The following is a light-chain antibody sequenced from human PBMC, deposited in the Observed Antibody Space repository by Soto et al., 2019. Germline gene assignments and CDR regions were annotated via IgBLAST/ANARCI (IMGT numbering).Light chain of an antibody. J-gene: IGLJ1*01. CDR3: CSYAGSSTFWV. CDR1: SSNIGAYYD. CDR2: GNS. Sequence: QSVLTQPPSVSGAPGQRVTISCTGSSSNIGAYYDVHWYQQLPGTAPKLIIYGNSSRPSGVSDRFSGSKSGNTASLTISGLQAEDEADYYCCSYAGSSTFWVLGTGTKVTVL. V-gene: IGLV1-40*01.